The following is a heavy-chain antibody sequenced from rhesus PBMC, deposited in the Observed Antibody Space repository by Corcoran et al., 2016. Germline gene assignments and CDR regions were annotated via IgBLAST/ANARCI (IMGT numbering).Heavy chain of an antibody. CDR1: GYTFTSYF. D-gene: IGHD1-20*01. CDR2: ISPYNGKK. CDR3: TRAPGTTLFDY. V-gene: IGHV1-180*01. J-gene: IGHJ4*01. Sequence: QVQLVQSGAEIKQPGASVKLSCKASGYTFTSYFMHWVRQAPGQGLEWKGLISPYNGKKVYAQNFQGRVTITTDTSTSTGYMELSSLRSEDTAVYYCTRAPGTTLFDYWGQGVLVTVSS.